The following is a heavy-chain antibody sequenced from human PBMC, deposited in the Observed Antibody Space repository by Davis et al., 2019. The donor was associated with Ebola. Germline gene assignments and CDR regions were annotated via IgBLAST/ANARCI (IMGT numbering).Heavy chain of an antibody. CDR3: ARDLRYDSSGYDYYFYMDV. V-gene: IGHV4-31*03. J-gene: IGHJ6*03. CDR1: GGSISRDGSY. Sequence: PSETLSLTCTVSGGSISRDGSYWTWIRQHPGEGLEWIGYIYYSGSTYYKPSLKSRVTISLDTSKNQFSLNLYSVTAADTAVYYCARDLRYDSSGYDYYFYMDVWGKGTTVIVSS. D-gene: IGHD3-22*01. CDR2: IYYSGST.